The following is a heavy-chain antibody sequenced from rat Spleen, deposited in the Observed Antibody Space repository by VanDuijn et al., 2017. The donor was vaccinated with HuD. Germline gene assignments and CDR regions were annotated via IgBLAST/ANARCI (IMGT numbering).Heavy chain of an antibody. CDR1: GFTFSDYY. CDR2: ISYDGSST. CDR3: ARVNSGFDY. D-gene: IGHD4-3*01. V-gene: IGHV5-29*01. Sequence: EVQLVESDGGLVQPGRSLKLSCAASGFTFSDYYMAWVRQAPTKGLEWVATISYDGSSTYYRDAVKGRFTISRDNAKSTLYLQMDSLRSEDKATYYFARVNSGFDYCGQGVMVTVSS. J-gene: IGHJ2*01.